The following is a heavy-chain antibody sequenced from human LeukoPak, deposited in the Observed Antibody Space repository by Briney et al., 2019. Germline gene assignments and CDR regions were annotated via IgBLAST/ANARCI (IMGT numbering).Heavy chain of an antibody. CDR1: GGSISSYY. CDR2: IYYSGST. V-gene: IGHV4-59*08. Sequence: SSETLSLTCTVSGGSISSYYWSWIRQPPGKGLEWIGYIYYSGSTYYNPSLKSRVTISVDTSKNQFSLKLSSVTAADTAVYYCARGRGGVVIYYFDYWGQGTLVTVSS. CDR3: ARGRGGVVIYYFDY. J-gene: IGHJ4*02. D-gene: IGHD3-3*01.